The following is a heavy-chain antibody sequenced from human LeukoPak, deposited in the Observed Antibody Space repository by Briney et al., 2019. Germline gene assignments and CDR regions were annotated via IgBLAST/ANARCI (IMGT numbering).Heavy chain of an antibody. V-gene: IGHV1-2*02. D-gene: IGHD2-2*01. CDR3: ARGGYYADAFDI. Sequence: ASVKVSCKASGYTFTSYGISWVRQAPGQGLEWMGWINPNSGGTNYAQKVQGRFTMTRDTSISTAYMELSRLRSDDTAVYYCARGGYYADAFDIWGQGTMVTVSS. CDR2: INPNSGGT. J-gene: IGHJ3*02. CDR1: GYTFTSYG.